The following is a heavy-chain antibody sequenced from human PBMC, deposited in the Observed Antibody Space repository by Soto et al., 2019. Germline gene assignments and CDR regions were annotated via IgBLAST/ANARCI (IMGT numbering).Heavy chain of an antibody. CDR1: GGSISSGGYY. J-gene: IGHJ4*02. Sequence: PSETLSLTCTVSGGSISSGGYYWSWIRQHPGKGLEWIGYIYYSGSTYYNPSLKSRVTISVDTSKNQFSLKLSSVTAADTAVYYCARFYGSGSYYIMKYYFDYWGQGTLVTVSS. CDR2: IYYSGST. CDR3: ARFYGSGSYYIMKYYFDY. V-gene: IGHV4-31*03. D-gene: IGHD3-10*01.